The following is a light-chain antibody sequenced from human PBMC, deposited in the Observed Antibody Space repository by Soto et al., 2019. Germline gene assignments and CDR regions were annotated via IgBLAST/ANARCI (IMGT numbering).Light chain of an antibody. CDR2: AAS. V-gene: IGKV1-39*01. CDR3: QLTYIAPAT. Sequence: DIQMTQSPSSLSASVGDRVTITCRASQSISSCLSWYQQKPGKAPKLQIYAASSLQSGVPSRFSSSGSGTDFILTISSLQPEHFTTYYCQLTYIAPATFGQGTKVEIK. CDR1: QSISSC. J-gene: IGKJ1*01.